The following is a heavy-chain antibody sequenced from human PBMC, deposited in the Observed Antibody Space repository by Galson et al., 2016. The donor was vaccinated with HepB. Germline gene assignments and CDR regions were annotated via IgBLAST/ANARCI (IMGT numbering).Heavy chain of an antibody. CDR1: GFTFSSYA. CDR2: ISDDSSTI. V-gene: IGHV3-48*01. D-gene: IGHD3-22*01. CDR3: AREKYDYDTSGCSEYYFDY. J-gene: IGHJ4*01. Sequence: SLRLSCAASGFTFSSYAMNWVRQAPGKGLEWVSYISDDSSTIKYEDSVKGRFTISRDNAKNALYVQMNSLRGEDTAVYYCAREKYDYDTSGCSEYYFDYWG.